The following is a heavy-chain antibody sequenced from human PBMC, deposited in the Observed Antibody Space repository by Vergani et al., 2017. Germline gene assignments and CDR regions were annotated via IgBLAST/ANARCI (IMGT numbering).Heavy chain of an antibody. CDR2: LYSEDET. D-gene: IGHD3-10*01. Sequence: ELQLVESGGGLVQPGGSLRLSCAASGSTVAGNYMTWVRQAPGKGLEWVSHLYSEDETDYADSVKGRVTISRDTSKNTLHLQINNLRVEDTAVYYCARGNYYGSGTHVDPWGQGTLVTVSS. J-gene: IGHJ5*02. CDR1: GSTVAGNY. CDR3: ARGNYYGSGTHVDP. V-gene: IGHV3-66*02.